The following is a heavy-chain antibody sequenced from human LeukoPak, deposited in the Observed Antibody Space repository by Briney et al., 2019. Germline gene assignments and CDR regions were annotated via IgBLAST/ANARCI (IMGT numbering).Heavy chain of an antibody. CDR3: ARDREPYYYDSSGSPPAL. D-gene: IGHD3-22*01. V-gene: IGHV3-21*01. J-gene: IGHJ4*02. CDR2: ISNSSSYI. Sequence: GGTLRLSCGASGFTFSSCGMSWVRQAPGKGLEWVSSISNSSSYIYYADSVKGRFTISRDNAKNSLYLQMNSLRAEDTAVYYCARDREPYYYDSSGSPPALWGQGTLVTVSS. CDR1: GFTFSSCG.